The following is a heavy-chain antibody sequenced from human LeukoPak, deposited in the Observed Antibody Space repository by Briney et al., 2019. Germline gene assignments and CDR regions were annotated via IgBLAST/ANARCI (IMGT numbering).Heavy chain of an antibody. D-gene: IGHD2-2*01. CDR2: INHSGST. CDR1: GGSFSGYY. CDR3: ARVDVVVPAANGSDP. J-gene: IGHJ5*02. Sequence: SETLSLTCAVYGGSFSGYYWSWIRQPPGKGLEWIGEINHSGSTNYNPSLKSRVTISVDTSKNQFSLKLSSVTAADTAVYYCARVDVVVPAANGSDPWGQGTLVTVSS. V-gene: IGHV4-34*01.